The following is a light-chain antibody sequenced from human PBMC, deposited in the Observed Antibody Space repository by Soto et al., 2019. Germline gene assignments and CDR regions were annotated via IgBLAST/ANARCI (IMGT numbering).Light chain of an antibody. CDR3: CSFRSSATI. CDR2: EVT. V-gene: IGLV2-23*02. J-gene: IGLJ2*01. CDR1: SSDIGSYDL. Sequence: QSALTQPASVSGSPGQSITISCNGTSSDIGSYDLLSWYQQHPGKAPKLMIYEVTKRPAGVSDRFSGSKSDNTASLTISGLPAEDEADYCCCSFRSSATIFGGGTKLTVL.